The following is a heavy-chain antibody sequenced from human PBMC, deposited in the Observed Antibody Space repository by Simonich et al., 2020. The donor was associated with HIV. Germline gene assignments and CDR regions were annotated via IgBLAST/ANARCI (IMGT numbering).Heavy chain of an antibody. CDR1: EFTFSIYS. V-gene: IGHV3-21*01. Sequence: EVQLVESGGGLVKPGGSLRLSCAASEFTFSIYSMSWVRQAPGKGLEWVSSISSGSSYIHYADSVRGRFTISRDNAKNSLYLQMNSLRAEYTAVYYCTRDTYYYDTTGPFPWGQGTLVTVSS. CDR3: TRDTYYYDTTGPFP. D-gene: IGHD3-22*01. CDR2: ISSGSSYI. J-gene: IGHJ5*02.